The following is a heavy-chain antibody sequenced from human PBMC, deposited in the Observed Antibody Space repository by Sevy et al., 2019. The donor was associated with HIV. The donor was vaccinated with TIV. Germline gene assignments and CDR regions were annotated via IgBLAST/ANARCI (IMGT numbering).Heavy chain of an antibody. CDR2: IYYSGST. J-gene: IGHJ4*02. Sequence: SETLSLTCTVSGGPISSGGYYWSWIRQHPGKGLEWIGYIYYSGSTYYNPSLKSRVTISVDTSKNQFSLKLSSVTAADTAVYYCARGRYYDSSGYYLDYWGQGTLVTVSS. V-gene: IGHV4-31*03. D-gene: IGHD3-22*01. CDR1: GGPISSGGYY. CDR3: ARGRYYDSSGYYLDY.